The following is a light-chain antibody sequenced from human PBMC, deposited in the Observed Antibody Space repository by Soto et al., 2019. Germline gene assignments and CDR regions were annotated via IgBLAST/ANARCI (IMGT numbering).Light chain of an antibody. J-gene: IGLJ1*01. V-gene: IGLV2-14*01. CDR3: SSYTSSTTPYV. Sequence: QSVLTQPASVSGSPGQSITISCTGTSSDVGGYNYVSWYQQHPGKAPKLMIYDVSNRPSGVSSRFSGSKSDNTASLTISGLQAEDEADYYCSSYTSSTTPYVFGTGTKLTVL. CDR1: SSDVGGYNY. CDR2: DVS.